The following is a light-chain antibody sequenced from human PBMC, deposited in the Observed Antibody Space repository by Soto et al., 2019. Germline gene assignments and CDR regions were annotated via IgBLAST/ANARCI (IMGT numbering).Light chain of an antibody. Sequence: IQMTQSPSYLAASVGDRITITCRASQTISTYVNWYRQKSGAAPELLLYDASTLQSGVPSRFSGGASGTDFTLTISSLQLEDFATYYCQQTYNTPLTFGQGTKVDI. J-gene: IGKJ1*01. CDR2: DAS. CDR3: QQTYNTPLT. V-gene: IGKV1-39*01. CDR1: QTISTY.